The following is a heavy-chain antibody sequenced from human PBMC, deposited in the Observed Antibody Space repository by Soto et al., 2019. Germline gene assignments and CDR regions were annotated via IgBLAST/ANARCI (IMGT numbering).Heavy chain of an antibody. Sequence: SETLSLTCTVTGGSIGSYYWSWIRQSPGRGLEWIGCVYYSDGTNYNPSLKSRATMSMDKSNNQFSLRLRSVTAADTAVYYCARTESSSWSFFYYGMDVWGQGTTVTVSS. V-gene: IGHV4-59*01. CDR1: GGSIGSYY. CDR2: VYYSDGT. J-gene: IGHJ6*02. CDR3: ARTESSSWSFFYYGMDV. D-gene: IGHD6-13*01.